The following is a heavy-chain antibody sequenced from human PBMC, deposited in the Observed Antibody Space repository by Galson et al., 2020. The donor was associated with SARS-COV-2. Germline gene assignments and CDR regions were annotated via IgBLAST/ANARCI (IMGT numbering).Heavy chain of an antibody. J-gene: IGHJ4*02. D-gene: IGHD3-16*01. V-gene: IGHV1-24*01. CDR2: FDPEDGKI. CDR3: AAAIFMMFSFDY. CDR1: GYSLSELS. Sequence: ASVKVSCKVSGYSLSELSMHWVRQAPGRGLEWIGGFDPEDGKIYYAQNFQGRVSMTEDTSTDTAYMELSSLWSEDTAVYYCAAAIFMMFSFDYWGQGTLVAVSS.